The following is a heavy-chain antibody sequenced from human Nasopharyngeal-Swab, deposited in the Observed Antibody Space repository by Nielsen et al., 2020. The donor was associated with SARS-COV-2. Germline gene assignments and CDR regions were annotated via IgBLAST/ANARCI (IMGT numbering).Heavy chain of an antibody. J-gene: IGHJ6*03. CDR2: ICYDGGNK. CDR3: ARFGLYDPLTGYYSHYYMDV. V-gene: IGHV3-33*01. Sequence: WIRQPPGKGLEWVAVICYDGGNKFYADSVKGRFAISRDNSENTLYLQMNSLRAEDTAVYYCARFGLYDPLTGYYSHYYMDVWGKGTTVTVSS. D-gene: IGHD3/OR15-3a*01.